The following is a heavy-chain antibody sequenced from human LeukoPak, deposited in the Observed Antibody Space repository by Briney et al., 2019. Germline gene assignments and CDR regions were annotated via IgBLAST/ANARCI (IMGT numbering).Heavy chain of an antibody. CDR3: ARGDSGYDLAHFDY. CDR1: GFTVSSNY. CDR2: IYSGGST. Sequence: PGGSLRLSCAASGFTVSSNYMSWVRQAPGKGLEWVSVIYSGGSTYYADSVKGRFTISRDNSKNTLYLQMNSLRAEDTAVYYCARGDSGYDLAHFDYWGQGTLVTVSS. V-gene: IGHV3-53*01. D-gene: IGHD5-12*01. J-gene: IGHJ4*02.